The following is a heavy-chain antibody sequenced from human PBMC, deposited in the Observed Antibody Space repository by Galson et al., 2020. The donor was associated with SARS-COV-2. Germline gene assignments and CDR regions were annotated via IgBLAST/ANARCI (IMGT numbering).Heavy chain of an antibody. D-gene: IGHD4-17*01. CDR2: IWYDGSNK. CDR1: GFTFSSYG. CDR3: ARDYGDHEGYNWFDP. V-gene: IGHV3-33*01. Sequence: GGSLRLSCAASGFTFSSYGMHWVRQAPGKGLEWVAVIWYDGSNKYYADSVKGRFTISRDNSNNTLYLQMNSLRAEDTAVYYCARDYGDHEGYNWFDPWGQGTLVTVSS. J-gene: IGHJ5*02.